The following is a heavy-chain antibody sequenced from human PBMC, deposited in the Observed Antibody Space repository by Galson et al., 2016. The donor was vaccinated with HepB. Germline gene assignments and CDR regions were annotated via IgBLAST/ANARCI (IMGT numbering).Heavy chain of an antibody. J-gene: IGHJ6*02. CDR2: IKPNSGAT. CDR1: GYIFTGYY. D-gene: IGHD6-19*01. V-gene: IGHV1-2*02. CDR3: ARPTVTGGYYYGADV. Sequence: SVKVSCKGSGYIFTGYYIHWARQAPGQGLEWMGWIKPNSGATNYAQKFQGRVTMTRDTSTSTAYMELSGLTSNDTAAYYCARPTVTGGYYYGADVWGQGTTVIVSS.